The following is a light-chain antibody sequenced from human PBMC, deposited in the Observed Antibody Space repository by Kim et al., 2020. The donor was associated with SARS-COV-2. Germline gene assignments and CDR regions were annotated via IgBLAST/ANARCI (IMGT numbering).Light chain of an antibody. J-gene: IGLJ2*01. V-gene: IGLV3-19*01. CDR3: NSRDSNDNVV. CDR1: SLRNYY. CDR2: GKN. Sequence: VALGQTVRITCQGDSLRNYYATWYQQKPEQAPIVVIYGKNNRPAGIPGRFSGSSSENTASLTITGTQAGDEADYYCNSRDSNDNVVFGGGTQLTVL.